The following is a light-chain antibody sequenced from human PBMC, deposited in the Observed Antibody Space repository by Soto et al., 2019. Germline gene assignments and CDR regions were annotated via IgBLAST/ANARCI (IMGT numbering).Light chain of an antibody. CDR1: SSDIGNYNY. CDR2: DVS. CDR3: SSFTSSDTYV. Sequence: QSVLTQPASVSGAPGQSVTISCTGTSSDIGNYNYVSWYQQHPGKAPKLMIYDVSNRPSGVSKRFSGSKSGYTASLTISGLQAEDEADYYCSSFTSSDTYVVGTGTKVTVL. V-gene: IGLV2-14*01. J-gene: IGLJ1*01.